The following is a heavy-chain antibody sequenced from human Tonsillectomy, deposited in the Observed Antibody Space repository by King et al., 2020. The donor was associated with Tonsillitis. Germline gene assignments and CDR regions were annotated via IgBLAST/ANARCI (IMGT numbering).Heavy chain of an antibody. CDR1: GFTFSSHV. J-gene: IGHJ6*03. CDR3: ASSTYCSGGSRFERDFYYYMNV. CDR2: LWYDGSNK. D-gene: IGHD2-15*01. Sequence: VQLVESGGGVVQPGRSLRLSCAASGFTFSSHVMHWVRQAPGKGLEWVALLWYDGSNKYYADSVKGRFTISRDNSKNTLYLQMNSLRAEDTAVYYCASSTYCSGGSRFERDFYYYMNVWGKGTTVTVSS. V-gene: IGHV3-33*01.